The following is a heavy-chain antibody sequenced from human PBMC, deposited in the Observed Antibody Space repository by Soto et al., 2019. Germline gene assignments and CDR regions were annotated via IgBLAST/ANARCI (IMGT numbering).Heavy chain of an antibody. V-gene: IGHV1-18*01. J-gene: IGHJ4*02. CDR3: VRGLYGSGSYFNHPFDY. Sequence: ASVKVSFKASGYTFISYGISWVRQAPGQGLEWMGWISAYNDNTNYAQKLQDRVTMTTDSSTSIAYMELRSLRSDDTAVYYCVRGLYGSGSYFNHPFDYWGQGPLVTVSS. CDR2: ISAYNDNT. CDR1: GYTFISYG. D-gene: IGHD3-10*01.